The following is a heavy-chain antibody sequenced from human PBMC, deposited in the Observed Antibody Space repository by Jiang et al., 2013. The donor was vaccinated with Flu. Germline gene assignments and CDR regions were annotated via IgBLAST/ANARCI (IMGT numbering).Heavy chain of an antibody. CDR3: ARSNGYSSGWYSPPSAFDY. CDR1: GGTFNSYG. Sequence: GAEVKKPGSSVKVSCKASGGTFNSYGLSWVRQASGQGLEWMGGIIPVYTTANYAQKFQGRVTIMADKSTSTAYMELSSLTSDDTAVYYCARSNGYSSGWYSPPSAFDYWGQG. J-gene: IGHJ4*02. CDR2: IIPVYTTA. V-gene: IGHV1-69*06. D-gene: IGHD6-19*01.